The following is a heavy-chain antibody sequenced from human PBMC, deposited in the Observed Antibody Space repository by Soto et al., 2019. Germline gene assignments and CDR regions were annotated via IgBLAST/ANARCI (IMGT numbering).Heavy chain of an antibody. V-gene: IGHV3-21*01. J-gene: IGHJ3*02. CDR3: ARDGPNDAFDI. CDR2: ISSSSSYI. CDR1: GFTFMSYT. D-gene: IGHD7-27*01. Sequence: EVQLVESGGGVVKPAGSLRLSCAASGFTFMSYTMNWVRQAPGKGLEWVSSISSSSSYIYHADSVKGRFSISRDNAKNSLYLQMNSLRAEDTAVYYCARDGPNDAFDIWGQGTMVTDSS.